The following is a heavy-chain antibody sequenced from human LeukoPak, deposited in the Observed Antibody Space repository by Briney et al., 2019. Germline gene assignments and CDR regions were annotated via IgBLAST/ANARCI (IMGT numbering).Heavy chain of an antibody. Sequence: SETLSLTCTVSGGSISDYYWSWIRQPPGKGLEWIGYFSNGGTNNYNPSLKGRVTMSVDTSKNQFSLKLSSVTAADTAVYYCARTAGWSYGFDYWGQGALVTVSS. CDR2: FSNGGTN. CDR3: ARTAGWSYGFDY. V-gene: IGHV4-59*12. D-gene: IGHD3-16*01. CDR1: GGSISDYY. J-gene: IGHJ4*02.